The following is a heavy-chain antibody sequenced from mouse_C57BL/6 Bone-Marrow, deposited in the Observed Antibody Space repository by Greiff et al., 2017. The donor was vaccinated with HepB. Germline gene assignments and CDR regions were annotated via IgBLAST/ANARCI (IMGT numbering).Heavy chain of an antibody. CDR3: TRGGNLRVTGFAY. V-gene: IGHV1-15*01. Sequence: QVQLVESGAELVRPGASVTLSCKASGYTFTDYEMHWVKQTPVHGLEWIGAIDPETGGTAYNQKFKGKAILTADKSSSTAYMELRSLTSEDSAVYYCTRGGNLRVTGFAYWGQGTLVTVSA. J-gene: IGHJ3*01. D-gene: IGHD2-2*01. CDR2: IDPETGGT. CDR1: GYTFTDYE.